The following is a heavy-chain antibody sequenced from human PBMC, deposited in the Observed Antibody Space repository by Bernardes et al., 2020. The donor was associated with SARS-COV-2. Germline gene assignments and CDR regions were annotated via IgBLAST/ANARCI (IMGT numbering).Heavy chain of an antibody. CDR2: ISWNSGSI. D-gene: IGHD3-10*01. CDR1: GFTFDDYA. V-gene: IGHV3-9*01. CDR3: AKDIGVLWFGELSAGIDY. J-gene: IGHJ4*02. Sequence: SLRLSCAASGFTFDDYAMHWVRQAPGKGLEWVSGISWNSGSIGYADSVKGRFTISRDNAKNSLYLQMNSLRAEDTALYYCAKDIGVLWFGELSAGIDYWGQGTLVTVSS.